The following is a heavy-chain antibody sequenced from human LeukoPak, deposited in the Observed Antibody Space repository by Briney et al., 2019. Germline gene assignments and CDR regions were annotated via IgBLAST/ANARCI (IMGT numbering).Heavy chain of an antibody. CDR1: GINFNTAW. V-gene: IGHV3-15*01. CDR2: IKSKSDDGAT. CDR3: TTDEWA. Sequence: GGSLRLSCAASGINFNTAWMSWVRQAPGKGLEWVGRIKSKSDDGATDFAAPVEGRFTNSKDYSKNTLYLQMNSLKTEDTAVYYCTTDEWAWGQGTLVTVSS. D-gene: IGHD1-26*01. J-gene: IGHJ5*02.